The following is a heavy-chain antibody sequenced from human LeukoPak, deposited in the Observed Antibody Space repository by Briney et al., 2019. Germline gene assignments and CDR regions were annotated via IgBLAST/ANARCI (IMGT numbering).Heavy chain of an antibody. CDR1: GLTSSSYW. CDR2: INSAGSSS. D-gene: IGHD1-26*01. J-gene: IGHJ5*02. Sequence: PGGSLRLSCAASGLTSSSYWMRWVRQAPGKGLVWVSRINSAGSSSSCADSVKGRFTISRDNAKNTLYLQMNSLRAEDTAVYYCARGDTLPGGLDPWGQGTLVTVSS. V-gene: IGHV3-74*01. CDR3: ARGDTLPGGLDP.